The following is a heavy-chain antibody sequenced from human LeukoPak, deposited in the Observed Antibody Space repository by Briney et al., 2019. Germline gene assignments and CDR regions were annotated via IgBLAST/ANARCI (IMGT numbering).Heavy chain of an antibody. J-gene: IGHJ4*02. D-gene: IGHD6-13*01. CDR3: ARVILPGIAAAAIYY. V-gene: IGHV4-34*01. CDR2: INHSGST. CDR1: GGSISGYY. Sequence: SETLSLTCTVSGGSISGYYWSWIRQPPGKGLEWIGEINHSGSTNYNPSHKSRVTISVDTSKNQFSLKLSSVTAADTAVYYCARVILPGIAAAAIYYWGQGTLVTVSS.